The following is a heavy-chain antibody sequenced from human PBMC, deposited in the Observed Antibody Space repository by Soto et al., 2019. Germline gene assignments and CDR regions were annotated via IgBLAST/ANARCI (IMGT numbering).Heavy chain of an antibody. CDR1: GFIFSSAW. CDR3: PTDLSRDRALHNDY. CDR2: IKSRRNGGTA. V-gene: IGHV3-15*01. J-gene: IGHJ4*02. D-gene: IGHD2-21*02. Sequence: EVQLVESGGDLVQAGGSLRLSCGASGFIFSSAWMSWVRQAPGRGLEYVGRIKSRRNGGTADYASPVKGRFTISRDDSKNTLYLQINRLEPEDTGVYYCPTDLSRDRALHNDYWGQGPLATVSS.